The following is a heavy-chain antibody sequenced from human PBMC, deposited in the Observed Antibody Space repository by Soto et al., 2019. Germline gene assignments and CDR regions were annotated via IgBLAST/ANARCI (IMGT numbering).Heavy chain of an antibody. J-gene: IGHJ3*01. CDR1: GFTFSSYA. D-gene: IGHD3-10*01. Sequence: EVQLLESGGGLVQPGGSLRLSCAASGFTFSSYAMSWVRQAPGKGLEWVSAISGSGGSTYYADSAKGRRTISRDNSKNTMYLQMNSLRAEDTAMYYCARGKWFGDLFGDVFDLWDQGTMVTVSS. V-gene: IGHV3-23*01. CDR2: ISGSGGST. CDR3: ARGKWFGDLFGDVFDL.